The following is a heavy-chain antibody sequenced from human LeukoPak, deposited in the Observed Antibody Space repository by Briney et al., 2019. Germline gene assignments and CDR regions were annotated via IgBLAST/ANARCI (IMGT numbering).Heavy chain of an antibody. CDR2: IYHSGST. Sequence: PSETLSLTCAVSGYSISSGYYWGWIRQSPGKGLEWIGSIYHSGSTYYNPSLKSRVTISVDTSKNQFSLELSSVTAADTAVYYCVRDCSGGSCYYNWGQGTLVTVSS. V-gene: IGHV4-38-2*02. J-gene: IGHJ4*02. CDR1: GYSISSGYY. CDR3: VRDCSGGSCYYN. D-gene: IGHD2-15*01.